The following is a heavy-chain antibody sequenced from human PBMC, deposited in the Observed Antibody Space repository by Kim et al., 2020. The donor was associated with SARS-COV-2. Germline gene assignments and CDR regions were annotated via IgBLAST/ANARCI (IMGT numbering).Heavy chain of an antibody. Sequence: TTLQGRLTITKDTSKNQVVLTMTNMDPVDTATYYCAHRRATVGGPFFDYWGQGTLVTVSS. J-gene: IGHJ4*02. V-gene: IGHV2-5*01. CDR3: AHRRATVGGPFFDY. D-gene: IGHD4-4*01.